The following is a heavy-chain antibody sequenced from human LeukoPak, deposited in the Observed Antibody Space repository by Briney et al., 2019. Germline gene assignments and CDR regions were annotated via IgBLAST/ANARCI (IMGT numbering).Heavy chain of an antibody. V-gene: IGHV3-23*01. CDR2: ISGSGGST. Sequence: SGRSLRLSCAASGFTFSSYAMSWVRQAPGKGLEWVSAISGSGGSTYYADSVKGRFTISRDNAKNSLYLQMNSLRAEDTAVYYCARGGWWSIMITFGGVIDYWGQGTLVTVSS. D-gene: IGHD3-16*02. CDR1: GFTFSSYA. J-gene: IGHJ4*02. CDR3: ARGGWWSIMITFGGVIDY.